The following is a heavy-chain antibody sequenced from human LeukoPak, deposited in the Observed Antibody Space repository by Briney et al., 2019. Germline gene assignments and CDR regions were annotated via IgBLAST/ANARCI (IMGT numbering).Heavy chain of an antibody. CDR1: GFTFSSYG. CDR2: IRYDGSNK. V-gene: IGHV3-30*02. D-gene: IGHD6-13*01. CDR3: AKDRRIAAAGTFQFDP. Sequence: GGSLRLSCAASGFTFSSYGMHWVRQAPGKGLEWVAFIRYDGSNKYYADSVKGRFTISRDNSKNTLYLQMNSLRAEDTAVYYCAKDRRIAAAGTFQFDPWGQGTLVTVSS. J-gene: IGHJ5*02.